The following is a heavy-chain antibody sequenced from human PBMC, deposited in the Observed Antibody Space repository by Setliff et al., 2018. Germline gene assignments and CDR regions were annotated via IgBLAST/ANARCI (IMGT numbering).Heavy chain of an antibody. CDR3: ARRWTTAFDF. D-gene: IGHD4-4*01. CDR1: GFTFRIYR. V-gene: IGHV3-48*01. J-gene: IGHJ4*02. CDR2: ISSGSISTT. Sequence: GGSLGLYCAASGFTFRIYRMNWRRQAPGKGREWVSYISSGSISTTHYADSVRGRFTVSRDNAKNTLYLEMNNLRAEDSAVYYCARRWTTAFDFWGLGTLVSVSS.